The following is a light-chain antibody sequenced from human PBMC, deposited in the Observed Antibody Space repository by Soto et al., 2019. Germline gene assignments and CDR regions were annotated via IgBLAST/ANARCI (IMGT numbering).Light chain of an antibody. V-gene: IGLV1-44*01. CDR2: NDN. J-gene: IGLJ1*01. CDR3: AAWDVSLSGLHV. Sequence: QSVLTQPPSASGTPGQRVTISCSGSSSNIGSSSVNWYQQLPGTGPKLLIYNDNQRPSGVPDRFSGSRSGTSASLAISGLQSEDEADYYCAAWDVSLSGLHVFGTGTKVTVL. CDR1: SSNIGSSS.